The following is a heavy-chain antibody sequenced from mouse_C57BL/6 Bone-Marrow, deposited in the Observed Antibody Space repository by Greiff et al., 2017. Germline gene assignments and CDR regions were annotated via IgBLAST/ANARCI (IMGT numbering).Heavy chain of an antibody. Sequence: QVQLQQPGAELVKPGASVKLSCKASGYTFTSYWMHWVKQRPGQGLEWIGMIHPSDSDTNYNQKFKGKATLTVDKSSSTAYMQLSGLTSGDSAVYYCATGTDYWGQGTTLTVSS. CDR3: ATGTDY. V-gene: IGHV1-74*01. CDR2: IHPSDSDT. D-gene: IGHD4-1*01. J-gene: IGHJ2*01. CDR1: GYTFTSYW.